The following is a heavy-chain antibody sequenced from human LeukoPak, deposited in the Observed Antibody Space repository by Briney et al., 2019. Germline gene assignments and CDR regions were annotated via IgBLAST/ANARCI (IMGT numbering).Heavy chain of an antibody. Sequence: SVKVSCKASGGTFSSYAISWVRQAPGQGLEWMGGIIPIFGTANYAQKFQGRVTITADKSTSTAYMELSSLRSEDTAVYYCARESLDYYDSSGYMGDCWGQGTLVTVSS. D-gene: IGHD3-22*01. J-gene: IGHJ4*02. V-gene: IGHV1-69*06. CDR3: ARESLDYYDSSGYMGDC. CDR1: GGTFSSYA. CDR2: IIPIFGTA.